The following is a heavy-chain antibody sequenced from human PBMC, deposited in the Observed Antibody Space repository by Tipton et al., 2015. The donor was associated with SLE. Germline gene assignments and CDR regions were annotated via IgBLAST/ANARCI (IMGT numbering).Heavy chain of an antibody. CDR1: GYSISSGYF. D-gene: IGHD4-11*01. Sequence: TLSLTCTVSGYSISSGYFWNWIRQPPGKKLEWIGSVYRSGSTYYNPSLKSRVTLSVDTSKNHFSLKLISVTAADTAVYYCAREFLNPVTTVRYYFDLWGRGTLVTVSS. CDR2: VYRSGST. V-gene: IGHV4-38-2*02. CDR3: AREFLNPVTTVRYYFDL. J-gene: IGHJ2*01.